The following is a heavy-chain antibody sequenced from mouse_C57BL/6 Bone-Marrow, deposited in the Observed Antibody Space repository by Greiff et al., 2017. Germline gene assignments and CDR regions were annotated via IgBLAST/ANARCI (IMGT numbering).Heavy chain of an antibody. CDR2: IHPNSGST. V-gene: IGHV1-64*01. CDR3: ARNYGNYDLFDY. Sequence: QVQLQQSGAELVKPWASVKLSCKASGYSFTSYWMHWVKQRPGQGLEWIGMIHPNSGSTNYNEKFKSKATLTVDKSSSTASMQLSSLTSEDSAVYYCARNYGNYDLFDYWGQGTTLTVSS. CDR1: GYSFTSYW. D-gene: IGHD2-1*01. J-gene: IGHJ2*01.